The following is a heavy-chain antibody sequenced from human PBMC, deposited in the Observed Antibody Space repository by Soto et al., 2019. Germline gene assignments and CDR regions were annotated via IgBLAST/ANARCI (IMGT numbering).Heavy chain of an antibody. Sequence: QVQLVQSGAEVKKPGASVKVSCKASGYTFTSYGISWVRQAPGQGLEWMGWISAYNGNTNYAQKLQGRVTMTXXTXTXXAYMELRSLRSDDTAVYYCARDIAVAGPEYWYFDLWGRGTLVTVSS. CDR1: GYTFTSYG. J-gene: IGHJ2*01. CDR3: ARDIAVAGPEYWYFDL. V-gene: IGHV1-18*01. CDR2: ISAYNGNT. D-gene: IGHD6-19*01.